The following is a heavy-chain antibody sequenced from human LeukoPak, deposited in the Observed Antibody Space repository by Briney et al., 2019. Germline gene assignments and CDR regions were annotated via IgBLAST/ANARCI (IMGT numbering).Heavy chain of an antibody. CDR1: GFSISSGYF. CDR3: ARRISTRRGETCSSTSCYFDY. J-gene: IGHJ4*02. D-gene: IGHD2-2*01. Sequence: PSETLSLTCAVSGFSISSGYFWAWIRQSPGNGLGWIGSIFHNGITYYNPSLKSRITISVDTSKNQFSLRLSSVTAADTAVYYCARRISTRRGETCSSTSCYFDYWGQGTLVTVSS. CDR2: IFHNGIT. V-gene: IGHV4-38-2*01.